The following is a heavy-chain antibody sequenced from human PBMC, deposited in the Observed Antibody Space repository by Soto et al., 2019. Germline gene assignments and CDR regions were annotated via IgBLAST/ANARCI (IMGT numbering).Heavy chain of an antibody. CDR3: AKDGTNYYDSSGYYGAFDY. D-gene: IGHD3-22*01. J-gene: IGHJ4*02. V-gene: IGHV3-23*01. CDR1: GFTFSSYA. Sequence: HPGGSLRLSCAASGFTFSSYAMSWVRQAPGKGLEWVSAISGSGGSTYYADSVKGRFTISRDNSKNTLYLQMNSLRAEDTAVYYCAKDGTNYYDSSGYYGAFDYWGQGTLVTVSS. CDR2: ISGSGGST.